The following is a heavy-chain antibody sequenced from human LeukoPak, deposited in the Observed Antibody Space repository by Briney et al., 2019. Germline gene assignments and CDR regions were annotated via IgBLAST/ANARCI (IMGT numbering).Heavy chain of an antibody. D-gene: IGHD3-22*01. Sequence: GGTLRLSCEASGFTFSTYGINWVRQAPGKGLEWVSAISGSGGSTYYADSVKGRFTISRDNAKNSLYLHMNSLRAEDTAVYYCARHVVAVGFDYWGQGTLVTVSS. J-gene: IGHJ4*02. CDR3: ARHVVAVGFDY. CDR2: ISGSGGST. V-gene: IGHV3-21*01. CDR1: GFTFSTYG.